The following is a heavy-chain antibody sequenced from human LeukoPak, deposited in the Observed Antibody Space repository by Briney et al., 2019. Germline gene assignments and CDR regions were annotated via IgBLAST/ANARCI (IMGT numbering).Heavy chain of an antibody. V-gene: IGHV3-23*01. Sequence: GGSLRLSCAASGFTFSSYAMSWVRQAPGKGLEWVSAISGSGGSTYYAGSVKGRFTISRENAKNSLYLQMNSLRAGDTAVYYCARGSEYGSGDYWGQGTLVTVSS. D-gene: IGHD3-10*01. J-gene: IGHJ4*02. CDR2: ISGSGGST. CDR1: GFTFSSYA. CDR3: ARGSEYGSGDY.